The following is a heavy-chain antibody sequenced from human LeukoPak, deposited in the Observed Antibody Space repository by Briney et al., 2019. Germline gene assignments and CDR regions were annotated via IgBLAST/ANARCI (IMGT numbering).Heavy chain of an antibody. D-gene: IGHD6-25*01. V-gene: IGHV4-34*01. CDR3: ARGWAAHWYFDL. CDR2: INHSGST. CDR1: GGSFSGYY. Sequence: SETLSHTCAVYGGSFSGYYWSWIRQPPGKGLEWIGEINHSGSTNYNPSLKSRVTISVDTSKNQFSLKLSSVTAADTAVYYCARGWAAHWYFDLWGRGTLVTVSS. J-gene: IGHJ2*01.